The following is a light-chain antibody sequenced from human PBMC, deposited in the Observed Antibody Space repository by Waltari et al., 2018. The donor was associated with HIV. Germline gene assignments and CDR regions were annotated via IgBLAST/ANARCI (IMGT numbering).Light chain of an antibody. CDR2: EVS. Sequence: QPALTQPPSASGSPGQPVPISRTGTYSDVGGYSYVSCFQQHPGKAPKLMIYEVSKRPSGVPNRFSGSKSGNTASLTVSGLQAEDEADYYCCSYAGTNHFYVFGTGTKVTVL. CDR1: YSDVGGYSY. CDR3: CSYAGTNHFYV. V-gene: IGLV2-8*01. J-gene: IGLJ1*01.